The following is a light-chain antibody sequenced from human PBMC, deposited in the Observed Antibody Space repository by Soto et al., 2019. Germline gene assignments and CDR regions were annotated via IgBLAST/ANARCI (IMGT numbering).Light chain of an antibody. CDR3: QQDYNLPWT. Sequence: PGERVTLSCRASQSVSSSYLTWYQQKPGQAPRLLIYGASTGATGIPARFSGSGSGTDFTLTISSLQPEDFAVYYCQQDYNLPWTFGQGTKVDIK. V-gene: IGKV3D-7*01. CDR2: GAS. CDR1: QSVSSSY. J-gene: IGKJ1*01.